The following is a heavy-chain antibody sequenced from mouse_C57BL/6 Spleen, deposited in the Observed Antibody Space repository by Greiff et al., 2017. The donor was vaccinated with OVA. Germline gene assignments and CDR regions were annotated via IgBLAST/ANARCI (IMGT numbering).Heavy chain of an antibody. Sequence: VQLQQSGAELVRPGASVKLSCTASGFNIKDDYMHWVKQRPEQGLEWIGWIDPENGDTEYASKFQGKATITADTSSNTAYLQLSSLTSEDTAVYYCTTVLPRAYWGQGTTLTVSS. V-gene: IGHV14-4*01. D-gene: IGHD5-5*01. CDR1: GFNIKDDY. CDR3: TTVLPRAY. CDR2: IDPENGDT. J-gene: IGHJ2*01.